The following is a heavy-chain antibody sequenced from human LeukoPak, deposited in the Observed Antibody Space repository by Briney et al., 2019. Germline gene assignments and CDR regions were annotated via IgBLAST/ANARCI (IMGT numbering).Heavy chain of an antibody. CDR2: INSDGSST. CDR1: GFTFSTYW. Sequence: GGSLGLSCAASGFTFSTYWMHWVRQAPGTGLVWVSLINSDGSSTNYADSVKGRFTISRDNAKNTLYLQMNSLRAEDTAVYYCATDVPAVTIFGYWGQGILVTVSS. V-gene: IGHV3-74*01. CDR3: ATDVPAVTIFGY. D-gene: IGHD2-2*01. J-gene: IGHJ4*02.